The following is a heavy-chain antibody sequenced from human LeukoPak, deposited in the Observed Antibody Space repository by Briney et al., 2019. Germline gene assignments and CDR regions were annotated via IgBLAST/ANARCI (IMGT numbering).Heavy chain of an antibody. Sequence: GESLKISCKGSGYSFTSYWIGWVRQMPGKGLEWMGIIQPGDSETRYSPSFQGQVTISADKSISTAYLQWSSLKASDTAMYYCARPQAESRSEPTLDYWGQGTLVTVSS. J-gene: IGHJ4*02. D-gene: IGHD6-6*01. V-gene: IGHV5-51*01. CDR3: ARPQAESRSEPTLDY. CDR2: IQPGDSET. CDR1: GYSFTSYW.